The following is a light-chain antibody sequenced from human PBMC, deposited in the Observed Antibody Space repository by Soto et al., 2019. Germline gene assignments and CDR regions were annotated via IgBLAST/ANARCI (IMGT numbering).Light chain of an antibody. CDR3: QQRSNWPPVT. Sequence: EVVLTQSPATLSLSPGERATLSCRASQSVRTNLAWYQQKPGQAPRLLIYAASSRATGIPARFSGSGSGTDFTLTISSLEPEDFAVYYCQQRSNWPPVTFGGGTKVDIK. CDR2: AAS. CDR1: QSVRTN. V-gene: IGKV3-11*01. J-gene: IGKJ4*01.